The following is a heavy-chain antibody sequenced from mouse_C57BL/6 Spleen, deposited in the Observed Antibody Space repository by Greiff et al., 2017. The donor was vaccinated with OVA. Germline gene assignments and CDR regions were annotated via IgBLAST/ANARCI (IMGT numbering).Heavy chain of an antibody. CDR2: ISSGSSTM. D-gene: IGHD2-4*01. V-gene: IGHV5-17*01. Sequence: EVQGVESGGGLVKPGGSLKLSCAASGFTFSDYGMHWVRQAPEKGLEWVAYISSGSSTMYYADTVKGRFTISRDNAKNTLFLQMTSLRSEDTAMYYCARGKIYYDYDEDFDYWGQGTTLTVSS. CDR3: ARGKIYYDYDEDFDY. J-gene: IGHJ2*01. CDR1: GFTFSDYG.